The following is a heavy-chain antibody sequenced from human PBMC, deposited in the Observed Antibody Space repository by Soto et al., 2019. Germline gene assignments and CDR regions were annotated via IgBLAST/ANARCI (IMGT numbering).Heavy chain of an antibody. V-gene: IGHV5-51*01. D-gene: IGHD6-6*01. Sequence: PGESLKISCQVSGYTFTNYWVAWVRQLPGKGLEWMGIVFPGDSQTTYGPSFEGQVTFSADQSTSTAFLQWTSLKASDTALYYCARTRSFTLGFYYDGMDVWGQGTTVTVSS. CDR2: VFPGDSQT. CDR3: ARTRSFTLGFYYDGMDV. J-gene: IGHJ6*02. CDR1: GYTFTNYW.